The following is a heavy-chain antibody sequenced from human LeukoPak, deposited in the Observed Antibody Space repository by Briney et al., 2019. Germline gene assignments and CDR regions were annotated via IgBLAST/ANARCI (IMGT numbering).Heavy chain of an antibody. D-gene: IGHD6-13*01. J-gene: IGHJ4*02. CDR3: ALSWIAAAGAFDY. CDR1: GGSISSYY. V-gene: IGHV4-59*01. CDR2: IYYSGST. Sequence: SGTLSLTCTVSGGSISSYYWSWIRQPPGKGLEWIGYIYYSGSTNYNPSLKSRVTISVDTSKNQFSLKLSSVTAADTAVYYCALSWIAAAGAFDYWGQGTLVTVSS.